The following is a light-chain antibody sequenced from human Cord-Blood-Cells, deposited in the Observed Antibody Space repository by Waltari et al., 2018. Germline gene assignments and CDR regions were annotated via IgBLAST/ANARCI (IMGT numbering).Light chain of an antibody. CDR3: SSYTSSSTLV. CDR1: SRDVVVYNY. Sequence: QSALTQPASVSGSPGQSITISCTGTSRDVVVYNYVSWYQQHPGKAPKLMIYDVSNRPSGVSNRFSGSKSGNTASLTISGLQAEDEADYYCSSYTSSSTLVFGGGTKLTVL. J-gene: IGLJ3*02. V-gene: IGLV2-14*03. CDR2: DVS.